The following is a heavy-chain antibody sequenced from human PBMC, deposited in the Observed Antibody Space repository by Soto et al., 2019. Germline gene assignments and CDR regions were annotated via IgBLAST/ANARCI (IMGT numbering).Heavy chain of an antibody. Sequence: QVPLVQSGAEVKKPGSSVTVSCKASGGTFSSYAIHWVRQAPGQGLEWMGGIIPMYGAAKYAQRFQGRVTITADESTTTVYMELTSLTSQDTAVYYCARVTSMVRGVIDNWFDPWGHGTLVNVSS. CDR3: ARVTSMVRGVIDNWFDP. D-gene: IGHD3-10*01. J-gene: IGHJ5*02. V-gene: IGHV1-69*01. CDR2: IIPMYGAA. CDR1: GGTFSSYA.